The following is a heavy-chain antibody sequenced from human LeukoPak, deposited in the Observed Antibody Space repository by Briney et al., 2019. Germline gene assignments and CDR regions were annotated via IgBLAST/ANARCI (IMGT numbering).Heavy chain of an antibody. CDR2: IIPIFGTA. V-gene: IGHV1-69*06. D-gene: IGHD6-19*01. CDR3: ARVRYSSGWDLIRYYYYYMDV. CDR1: GGTFGSYA. Sequence: EASVKVSCKASGGTFGSYAISWVRQAPGQGLEWMGGIIPIFGTANYAQKFQGRVTITADKSTSTAYMELRSLRSDDTAVYYCARVRYSSGWDLIRYYYYYMDVWGKGTTVTVSS. J-gene: IGHJ6*03.